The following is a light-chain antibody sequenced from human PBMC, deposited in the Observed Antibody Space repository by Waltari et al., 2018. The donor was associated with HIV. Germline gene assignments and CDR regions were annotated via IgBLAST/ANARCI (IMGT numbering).Light chain of an antibody. CDR1: SNDIGPYNY. J-gene: IGLJ6*01. CDR2: EVN. Sequence: QSALPQPPAASGSPGQSVTISCTGTSNDIGPYNYVSWYQQYPDKAPRLLIYEVNKRPSGVPGRFSGSKSGNTASLTVSGLQAEDEADYYCSSYAGSGNLLLFGGGTKVTVL. V-gene: IGLV2-8*01. CDR3: SSYAGSGNLLL.